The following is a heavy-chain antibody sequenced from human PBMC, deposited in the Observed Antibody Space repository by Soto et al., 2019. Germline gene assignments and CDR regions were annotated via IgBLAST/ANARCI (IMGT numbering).Heavy chain of an antibody. D-gene: IGHD4-17*01. CDR3: ARGLYGGNFAY. J-gene: IGHJ4*02. CDR1: DSSINSNYY. V-gene: IGHV4-38-2*01. CDR2: IHHSGTT. Sequence: SETLSLTCGVSDSSINSNYYWLWIRQPPGKGLERIGAIHHSGTTYYTPSLKSRVTISMDTSKNHFSLRLTSVTAADTAKYYCARGLYGGNFAYWGQGTPVTVSS.